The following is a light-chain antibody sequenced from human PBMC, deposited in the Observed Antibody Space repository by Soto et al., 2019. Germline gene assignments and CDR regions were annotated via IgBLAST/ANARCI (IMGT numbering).Light chain of an antibody. Sequence: EIVLTQSPGTLSLSPGERATLSCRASQSVSSSFLAWYKQKPGQAPRLLTYGASSRATGIPDRFSGSGSGTYFTLTISSLEPEDVAVYYGQQYDSSPLTFGGGTKVEIK. CDR3: QQYDSSPLT. CDR1: QSVSSSF. V-gene: IGKV3-20*01. J-gene: IGKJ4*01. CDR2: GAS.